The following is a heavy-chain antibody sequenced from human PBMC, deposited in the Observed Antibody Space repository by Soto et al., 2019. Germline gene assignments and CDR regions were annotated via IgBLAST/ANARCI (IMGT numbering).Heavy chain of an antibody. Sequence: PSETLSLACTVYGGSISSSSYYWGWIRQPPGKGLEWIGSIYYSGSTYYNPSLKSRVTISVDTSKNQFSLKLDSVTAADTAVYYCAREVGEVDYSSSSDAFDIWGQGTMVS. CDR2: IYYSGST. D-gene: IGHD6-6*01. CDR3: AREVGEVDYSSSSDAFDI. CDR1: GGSISSSSYY. V-gene: IGHV4-39*02. J-gene: IGHJ3*02.